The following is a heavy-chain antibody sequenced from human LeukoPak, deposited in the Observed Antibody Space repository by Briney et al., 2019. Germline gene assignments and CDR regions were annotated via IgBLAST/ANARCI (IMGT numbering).Heavy chain of an antibody. Sequence: GASVKVSCKASGYTFTGYYMHWLRQAPGQGLEWMGWINPNSGGTNYAQKFQGRVTMTRDTSISTAYMELSRLRSDDTAVYYCARAYSGSYSNWFDPWGQGTLVTVSS. V-gene: IGHV1-2*02. CDR3: ARAYSGSYSNWFDP. CDR2: INPNSGGT. CDR1: GYTFTGYY. D-gene: IGHD1-26*01. J-gene: IGHJ5*02.